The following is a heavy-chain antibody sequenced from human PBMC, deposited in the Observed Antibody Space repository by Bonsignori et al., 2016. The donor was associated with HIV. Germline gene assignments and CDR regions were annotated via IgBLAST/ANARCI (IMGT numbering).Heavy chain of an antibody. Sequence: EVQLVESGGGLVQPGRSLRLSCAASGFTFDDYAMHWVRQAPGKGLEWVSGINWNSGSLGYADSVQGRFTISRDNAKNSLYLQMNNLRAEDTALYYCAKASDGSGWETFD. CDR1: GFTFDDYA. CDR3: AKASDGSGWETFD. V-gene: IGHV3-9*01. D-gene: IGHD6-19*01. J-gene: IGHJ4*01. CDR2: INWNSGSL.